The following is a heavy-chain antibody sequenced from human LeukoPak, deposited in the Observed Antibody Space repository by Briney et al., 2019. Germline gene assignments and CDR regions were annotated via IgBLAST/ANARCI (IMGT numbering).Heavy chain of an antibody. CDR3: ATHPLLDY. D-gene: IGHD3-16*02. CDR1: GGSISSYY. Sequence: SETLSLTCAVYGGSISSYYWSWIRQPPGKGLEWIGSIYYSGSTYYNPSLKSRVSISVDPSKSQFSLKLTSVTAADTAVYYCATHPLLDYWGQGSLVTVSS. V-gene: IGHV4-59*05. CDR2: IYYSGST. J-gene: IGHJ4*02.